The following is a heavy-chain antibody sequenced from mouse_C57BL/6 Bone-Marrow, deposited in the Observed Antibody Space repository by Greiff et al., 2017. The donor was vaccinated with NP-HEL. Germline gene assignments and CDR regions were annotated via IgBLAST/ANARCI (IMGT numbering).Heavy chain of an antibody. CDR2: IYPRSGNT. D-gene: IGHD2-3*01. J-gene: IGHJ4*01. CDR1: GYTFTSYG. V-gene: IGHV1-81*01. Sequence: VQRVESGAELARPGASVKLSCKASGYTFTSYGISWVKQRTGQGLEWIGEIYPRSGNTYYNEKFKGKATLTADKSSSTAYMELRSLTSEDSAVYFCARSEWLLNAMDYWGQGTSVTVSS. CDR3: ARSEWLLNAMDY.